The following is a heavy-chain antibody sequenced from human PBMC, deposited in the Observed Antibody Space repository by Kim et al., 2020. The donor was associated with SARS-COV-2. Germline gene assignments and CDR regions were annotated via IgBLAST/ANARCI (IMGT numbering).Heavy chain of an antibody. CDR2: IIPIFGTA. V-gene: IGHV1-69*13. D-gene: IGHD6-13*01. J-gene: IGHJ6*02. CDR1: GGTFSSYA. CDR3: ARDDQRIAAAGSPYYYYYGMDV. Sequence: SVKVSCKASGGTFSSYAISWVRQAPGQGLEWMGGIIPIFGTANYAQKFQGRVTITADESTSTAYMELSSLRSEDTAVYYCARDDQRIAAAGSPYYYYYGMDVWGQGTTVTVSS.